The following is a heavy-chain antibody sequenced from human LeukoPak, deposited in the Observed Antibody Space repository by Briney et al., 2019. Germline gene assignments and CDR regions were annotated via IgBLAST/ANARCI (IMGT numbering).Heavy chain of an antibody. J-gene: IGHJ5*02. Sequence: PSETLSLTCTVSGGSISSYYWSWIRQPPGKGLEWIGYIYYSGSTNYNPSLKSRVTISVDTSMNQFSLKLSSVTAADTAVYYCARDLDYYGSGSPTNWFDPWGQGTLVTVSS. V-gene: IGHV4-59*01. CDR3: ARDLDYYGSGSPTNWFDP. CDR1: GGSISSYY. D-gene: IGHD3-10*01. CDR2: IYYSGST.